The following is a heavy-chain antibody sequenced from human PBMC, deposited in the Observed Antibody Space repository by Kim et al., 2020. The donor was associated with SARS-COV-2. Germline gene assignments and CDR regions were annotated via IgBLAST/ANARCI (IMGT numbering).Heavy chain of an antibody. Sequence: GGSLRLSCAASGFTFSSYGMHWVRQAPGKGLEWVAVISYDGSNKYYADSVKGRFTISRDNSKNTLYLQLNSLRAEDTAVYYCAKDHILGYSSGWIYYYYG. J-gene: IGHJ6*01. CDR3: AKDHILGYSSGWIYYYYG. V-gene: IGHV3-30*18. CDR2: ISYDGSNK. CDR1: GFTFSSYG. D-gene: IGHD6-19*01.